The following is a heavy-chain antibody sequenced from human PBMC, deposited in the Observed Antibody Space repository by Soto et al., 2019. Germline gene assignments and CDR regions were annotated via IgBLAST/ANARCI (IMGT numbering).Heavy chain of an antibody. CDR3: ARGLYYYGMDV. CDR2: MNPNSGNA. J-gene: IGHJ6*02. V-gene: IGHV1-8*01. CDR1: GYTLASFD. Sequence: QVQLVQSGAEVKKPGASVKVSCKASGYTLASFDINWVRQATGQGLEWMGWMNPNSGNAGYAQKFQGRVTMTRDTSISTAYMELSSLRSEDTAVYYCARGLYYYGMDVWGQGTTVTVSS.